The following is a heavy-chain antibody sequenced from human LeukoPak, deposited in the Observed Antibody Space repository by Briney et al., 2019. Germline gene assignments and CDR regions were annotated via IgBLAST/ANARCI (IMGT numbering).Heavy chain of an antibody. V-gene: IGHV4-39*07. CDR1: GGSISSGSYY. CDR2: INHSGST. J-gene: IGHJ3*02. CDR3: ARGGDDNWNYVRHDAFDI. D-gene: IGHD1-7*01. Sequence: SETLSLTCTVSGGSISSGSYYWSWIRQPPGKGLEWIGEINHSGSTNYNPSLKSRVTISVDTSKNQFSLKLSSVTAADTAVYYCARGGDDNWNYVRHDAFDIWGQGTMVTVSS.